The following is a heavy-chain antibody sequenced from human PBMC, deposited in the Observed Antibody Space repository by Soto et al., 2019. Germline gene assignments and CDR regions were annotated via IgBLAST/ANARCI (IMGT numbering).Heavy chain of an antibody. CDR1: GFSFNNYI. Sequence: PGGSLRLSCAASGFSFNNYIMNWVRQAPGKGLEWVSGISDTGGSTDYADSVKGRFTISRDNSKNTLFLQMNRLRADDTAMYYCAKAGANSSTSHSNWFDPWGQGTLVTVSS. V-gene: IGHV3-23*01. CDR3: AKAGANSSTSHSNWFDP. D-gene: IGHD6-13*01. CDR2: ISDTGGST. J-gene: IGHJ5*02.